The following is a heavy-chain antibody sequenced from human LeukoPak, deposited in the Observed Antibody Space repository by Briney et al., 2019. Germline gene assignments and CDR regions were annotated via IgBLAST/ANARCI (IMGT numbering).Heavy chain of an antibody. CDR1: GYTFTSYY. D-gene: IGHD5-18*01. CDR2: INPSDGST. V-gene: IGHV1-46*01. CDR3: AREVVWMNTALMEGFDP. Sequence: GASVKVSCKASGYTFTSYYMHWVRQAPGQGLEWMGIINPSDGSTSYAQKFQGRVTMTRDTSTSTVYMELSSLRSEDTAVYYCAREVVWMNTALMEGFDPWGQGTLVTVSS. J-gene: IGHJ5*02.